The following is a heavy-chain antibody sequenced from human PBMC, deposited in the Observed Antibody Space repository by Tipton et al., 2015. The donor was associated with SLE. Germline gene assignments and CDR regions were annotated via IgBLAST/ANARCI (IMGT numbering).Heavy chain of an antibody. CDR3: ARKELSTMRDY. CDR2: ISHSGST. D-gene: IGHD5-24*01. CDR1: GVSIRTPTYY. V-gene: IGHV4-39*07. Sequence: TLSLTCTVSGVSIRTPTYYWGWIRQPPGKGLEWIGTISHSGSTYSHTSLESRVTISVDTSQNQFSMSLSSVSAADTAVYYCARKELSTMRDYWGQGTLVTGSS. J-gene: IGHJ4*02.